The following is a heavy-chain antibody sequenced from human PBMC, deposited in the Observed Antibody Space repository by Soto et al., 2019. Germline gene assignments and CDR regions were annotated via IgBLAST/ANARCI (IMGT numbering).Heavy chain of an antibody. J-gene: IGHJ4*02. CDR3: ARVAVAGTNFDY. Sequence: QVQLQESGRGLVKPSGTLSLTSAVSGGSLSSSNWWSWVRQPPGKGLEWIGEIYHSGSTNYNPSLKSRVTISVHKSKNQCSLKPSAVTAADTAVYYCARVAVAGTNFDYWGQGTLVTVSS. CDR2: IYHSGST. CDR1: GGSLSSSNW. D-gene: IGHD6-19*01. V-gene: IGHV4-4*02.